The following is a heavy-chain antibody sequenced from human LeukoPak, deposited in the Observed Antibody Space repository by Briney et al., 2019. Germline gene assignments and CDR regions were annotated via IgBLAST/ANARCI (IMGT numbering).Heavy chain of an antibody. CDR1: GFTFSSYG. Sequence: GGSLRLSCAASGFTFSSYGMHWVRQAPGKGLEWVAVIWYDGSNKYYADSVKGRFTISRDNSKNTLYLQMNSLRAEDTAVYYCARDRYRYSGSHDAFDIWDQGTMVTVSS. V-gene: IGHV3-33*01. CDR2: IWYDGSNK. J-gene: IGHJ3*02. CDR3: ARDRYRYSGSHDAFDI. D-gene: IGHD1-26*01.